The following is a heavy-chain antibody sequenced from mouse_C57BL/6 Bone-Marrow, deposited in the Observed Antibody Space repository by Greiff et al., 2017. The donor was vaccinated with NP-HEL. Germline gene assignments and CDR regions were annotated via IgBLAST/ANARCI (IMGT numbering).Heavy chain of an antibody. CDR2: ISNLAYSI. D-gene: IGHD2-4*01. J-gene: IGHJ3*01. V-gene: IGHV5-15*01. CDR1: GFTFSDYG. Sequence: EVQLVESGGGLVQPGGSLKLSCAASGFTFSDYGMAWVRQAPRKGPEWVAFISNLAYSIYYADTVTGRFTISRENAKNTLYLEMSSLRSEDTAMYYCARHDYDGAWFAYWGQGTLVTVSA. CDR3: ARHDYDGAWFAY.